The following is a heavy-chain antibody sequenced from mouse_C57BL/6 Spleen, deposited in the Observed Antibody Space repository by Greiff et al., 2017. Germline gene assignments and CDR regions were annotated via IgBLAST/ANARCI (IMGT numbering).Heavy chain of an antibody. CDR3: ATDPCSNYAWFAY. V-gene: IGHV1-42*01. Sequence: EVQLQQSGPELVKPGASVKISCKASGYSFTGYYMNWVKQSPEKSLEWIGEINPSTGGTTYNQKFKAKATLTVDKSSSTAYMQLKSLTSEDSAVYYCATDPCSNYAWFAYWGQGTLVTVSA. J-gene: IGHJ3*01. CDR2: INPSTGGT. CDR1: GYSFTGYY. D-gene: IGHD2-5*01.